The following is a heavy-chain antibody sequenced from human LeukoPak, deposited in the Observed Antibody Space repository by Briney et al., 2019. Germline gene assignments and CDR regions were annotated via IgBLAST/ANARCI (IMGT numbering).Heavy chain of an antibody. Sequence: ASVKVSCKASGYTFTSYGISWVRQAPGQGLEWMGWISAYNGNTNFAQKLQDRVTMTTDTSTSTAYMELRSLRSDDTAVYYCARAEKPNWGNYYYYCMDVWGKGTTVTVSS. V-gene: IGHV1-18*01. CDR3: ARAEKPNWGNYYYYCMDV. CDR1: GYTFTSYG. CDR2: ISAYNGNT. J-gene: IGHJ6*03. D-gene: IGHD7-27*01.